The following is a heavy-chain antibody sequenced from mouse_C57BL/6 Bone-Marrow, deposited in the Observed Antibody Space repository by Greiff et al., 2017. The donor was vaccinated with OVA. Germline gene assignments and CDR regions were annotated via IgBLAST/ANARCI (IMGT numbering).Heavy chain of an antibody. D-gene: IGHD2-5*01. CDR1: GYSITSGYY. J-gene: IGHJ2*01. V-gene: IGHV3-6*01. Sequence: DVKLQESGPGLVKPSQSLSLTCSVTGYSITSGYYWNWIRQFPGNKLEWMGYISYDGSNNYNPSLKNRISITRDTSKNQFFLKLNSVTTEDTATYYCATLSNFDYWGQGTTLTVSS. CDR2: ISYDGSN. CDR3: ATLSNFDY.